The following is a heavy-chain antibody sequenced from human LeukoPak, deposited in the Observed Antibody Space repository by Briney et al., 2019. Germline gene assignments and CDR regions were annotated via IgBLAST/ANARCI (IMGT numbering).Heavy chain of an antibody. D-gene: IGHD3-10*01. V-gene: IGHV1-18*01. CDR1: GYTFTSYG. Sequence: GASVKVSCKASGYTFTSYGISWVRQAPGQGLEWMGWISAYNGNTNYAQKLQGRVTMTTDTSTSTAYMDPRSLRPDDTAVYYCARLPYGSGSYYQWSPAYYFDYWGQGTLVTVSS. CDR3: ARLPYGSGSYYQWSPAYYFDY. CDR2: ISAYNGNT. J-gene: IGHJ4*02.